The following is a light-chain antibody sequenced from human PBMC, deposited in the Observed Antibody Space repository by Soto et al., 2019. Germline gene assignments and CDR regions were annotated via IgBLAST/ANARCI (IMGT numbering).Light chain of an antibody. CDR1: RSVRSY. Sequence: EIVLTQSPATLSLSPGERATLSCRASRSVRSYLAWYQQKPGQAPRLLIYDASNRAAGIPARFSSSGSETDFTLTISNLEPEDFAVYYCQKRYAWPPITFGQGTRLEIK. V-gene: IGKV3-11*01. CDR2: DAS. CDR3: QKRYAWPPIT. J-gene: IGKJ5*01.